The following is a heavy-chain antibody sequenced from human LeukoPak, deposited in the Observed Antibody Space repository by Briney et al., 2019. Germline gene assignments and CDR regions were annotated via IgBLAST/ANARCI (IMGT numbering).Heavy chain of an antibody. V-gene: IGHV3-23*01. CDR3: AKILAVAGTFDY. J-gene: IGHJ4*02. Sequence: GGSLRLSCAASGFTFSGYAMSWVRQAPGKGLEWVSAISGSGGSTYYADSVKGRFTISRDNSKNTLYLQMNSLRAEDTAVYYCAKILAVAGTFDYWGQGTLVTVSS. CDR1: GFTFSGYA. D-gene: IGHD6-19*01. CDR2: ISGSGGST.